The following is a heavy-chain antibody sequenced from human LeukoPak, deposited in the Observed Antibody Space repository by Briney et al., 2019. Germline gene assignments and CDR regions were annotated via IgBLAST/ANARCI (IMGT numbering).Heavy chain of an antibody. CDR1: GFTFSGYA. D-gene: IGHD3-22*01. CDR2: ISGSGGST. V-gene: IGHV3-23*01. Sequence: GGSLRLSCAASGFTFSGYAMSWVRQAPGKGREWVSAISGSGGSTYYAESVKGRFTISRDNSKNTLYLQMNSLRAEDTAVYYCATYVTMIVVSLGYFDYWGQGTLVTVSS. CDR3: ATYVTMIVVSLGYFDY. J-gene: IGHJ4*02.